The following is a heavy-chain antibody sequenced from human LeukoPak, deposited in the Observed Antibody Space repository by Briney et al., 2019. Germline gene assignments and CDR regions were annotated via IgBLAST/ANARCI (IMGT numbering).Heavy chain of an antibody. Sequence: GGSLRLSCAASGFTFSSYAMHWVRQAPGKGLEWVAVISYDGSNKYYADSVKGRFTISRDNSKNTLYLQMNSLRAEDTAVYYCARDFSTLGYCTNGVCFYFDYWGQGTLVTASS. D-gene: IGHD2-8*01. CDR1: GFTFSSYA. V-gene: IGHV3-30*01. CDR2: ISYDGSNK. J-gene: IGHJ4*02. CDR3: ARDFSTLGYCTNGVCFYFDY.